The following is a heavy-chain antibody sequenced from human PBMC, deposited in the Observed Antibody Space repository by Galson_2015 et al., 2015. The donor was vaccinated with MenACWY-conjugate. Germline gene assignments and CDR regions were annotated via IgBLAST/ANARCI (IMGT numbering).Heavy chain of an antibody. CDR3: AKDDRGVPNCYDTTGLAY. J-gene: IGHJ4*02. V-gene: IGHV3-30*18. D-gene: IGHD3-22*01. Sequence: SLRLSCAASGFTFNGYGMHWVRQAPDKGLEWVAVISYDGSNKYYADSVKGRFTISRDNSKNMLYLQMNSLRAEDTAVYYCAKDDRGVPNCYDTTGLAYWGQGTLVTVSS. CDR2: ISYDGSNK. CDR1: GFTFNGYG.